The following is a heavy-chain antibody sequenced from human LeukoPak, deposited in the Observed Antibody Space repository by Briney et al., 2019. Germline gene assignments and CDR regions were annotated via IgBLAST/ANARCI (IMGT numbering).Heavy chain of an antibody. CDR1: GFTFSSYE. Sequence: PGGSLRLSCAASGFTFSSYEMNWVRQAPGKGLEWVSYISSSGSTIYYADSVKGRFTISRDNAKNSLYLQMNSLRAEDTAVYYCARAYPKQQLIGYMDVWGKGTTVTVSS. J-gene: IGHJ6*03. CDR2: ISSSGSTI. D-gene: IGHD6-13*01. V-gene: IGHV3-48*03. CDR3: ARAYPKQQLIGYMDV.